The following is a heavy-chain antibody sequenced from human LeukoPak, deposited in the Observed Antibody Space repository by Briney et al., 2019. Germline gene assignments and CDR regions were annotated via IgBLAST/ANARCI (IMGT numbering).Heavy chain of an antibody. D-gene: IGHD1-26*01. CDR1: GGSISRYY. V-gene: IGHV4-4*07. CDR3: ARISGSYFDY. CDR2: IYTNGTT. J-gene: IGHJ4*02. Sequence: PSETLSLTCTVSGGSISRYYWSWIRQSAGRGLEWIGRIYTNGTTNYNPFLKSRVAMSVDTSKNQFSLTLSSVTAADTAVYYCARISGSYFDYWGQGTLVTVSS.